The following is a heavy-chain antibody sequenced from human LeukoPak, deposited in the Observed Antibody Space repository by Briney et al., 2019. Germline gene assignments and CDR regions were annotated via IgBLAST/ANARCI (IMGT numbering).Heavy chain of an antibody. CDR3: ARVQPDYDFWSGHANDWFDP. CDR2: ISYDGSNK. J-gene: IGHJ5*02. D-gene: IGHD3-3*01. CDR1: GFTFSSYA. V-gene: IGHV3-30*04. Sequence: GGSLRLSCAASGFTFSSYAMHWVRQAPGKGREWVAVISYDGSNKYYADSVKGRFTISSDNSKNTLYLQMNSLRAEDTAVYYCARVQPDYDFWSGHANDWFDPWGQGTLVIVSS.